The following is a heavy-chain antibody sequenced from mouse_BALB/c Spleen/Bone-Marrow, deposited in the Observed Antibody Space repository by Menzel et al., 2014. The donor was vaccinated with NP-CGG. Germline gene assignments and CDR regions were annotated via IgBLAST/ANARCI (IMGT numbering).Heavy chain of an antibody. D-gene: IGHD1-1*01. CDR1: GYTFTSYW. J-gene: IGHJ2*01. CDR3: TRSYGSSYEYYFDY. Sequence: QVQLKESGAELMRPGASVKLSCKASGYTFTSYWINWVKQRPGQGLEWIGNIYPSDSYTNYNQKFKDKATLTVDKSSSTAYMQLSSPTSEDSAVYYCTRSYGSSYEYYFDYWGQGTTLTVSS. V-gene: IGHV1-69*02. CDR2: IYPSDSYT.